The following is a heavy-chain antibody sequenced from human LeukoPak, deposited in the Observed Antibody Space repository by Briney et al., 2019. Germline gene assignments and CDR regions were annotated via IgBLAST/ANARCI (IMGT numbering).Heavy chain of an antibody. D-gene: IGHD3-10*01. CDR2: IWYDGSHQ. CDR3: AKDNSGERYGVAFDI. J-gene: IGHJ3*02. CDR1: GFPFSGSG. V-gene: IGHV3-33*03. Sequence: PGGSLRLSCAASGFPFSGSGMHWVRQAPGKGLEWVAVIWYDGSHQYYADSVKGRFTISRDNAKNSLYLQMNSLRAEDTALYYCAKDNSGERYGVAFDIWGQGTMVTVSS.